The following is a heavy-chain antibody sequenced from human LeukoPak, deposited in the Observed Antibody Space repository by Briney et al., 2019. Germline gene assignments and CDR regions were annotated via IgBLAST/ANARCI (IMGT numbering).Heavy chain of an antibody. Sequence: GESLKISCKGSGYSLTSYWIGWVRQMPGKGLEWMGIIYPGDSDTRYSPSFQGQVTISADKSISTAYLQWSSLKASDTAMYYCARGGGLPEKIYYGMDVWGQGTTVTVSS. V-gene: IGHV5-51*01. CDR3: ARGGGLPEKIYYGMDV. J-gene: IGHJ6*02. CDR1: GYSLTSYW. CDR2: IYPGDSDT. D-gene: IGHD1-14*01.